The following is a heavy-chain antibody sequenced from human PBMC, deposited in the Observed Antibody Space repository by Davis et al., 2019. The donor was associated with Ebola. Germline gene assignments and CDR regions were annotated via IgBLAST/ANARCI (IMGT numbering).Heavy chain of an antibody. J-gene: IGHJ4*02. CDR2: ISSNGGST. CDR1: GFTFSSYA. V-gene: IGHV3-64*01. Sequence: PGGSLRLSCAASGFTFSSYAMHWVRQAPGKGLEYVSAISSNGGSTYYANSVKGRFTISRDNSKNTLYLQMNSLRAEDTAVYYCAKDLAAYYDFWSGYHDYWGQGTLVTVSS. D-gene: IGHD3-3*01. CDR3: AKDLAAYYDFWSGYHDY.